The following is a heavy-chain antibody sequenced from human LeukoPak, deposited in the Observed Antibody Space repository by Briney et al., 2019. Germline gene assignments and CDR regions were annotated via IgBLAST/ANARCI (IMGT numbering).Heavy chain of an antibody. CDR1: GFTFSSYS. CDR2: ISSSSSYI. J-gene: IGHJ3*02. Sequence: GGSLRLSCAASGFTFSSYSMNWVRQAPGKGLEWVSSISSSSSYIYYAGSVKGRFTISRDNAKNSLYLQMNSLRAEDTAVYYCARDKDSSGLNDAFDIWGQGTMVTVSS. D-gene: IGHD6-19*01. V-gene: IGHV3-21*01. CDR3: ARDKDSSGLNDAFDI.